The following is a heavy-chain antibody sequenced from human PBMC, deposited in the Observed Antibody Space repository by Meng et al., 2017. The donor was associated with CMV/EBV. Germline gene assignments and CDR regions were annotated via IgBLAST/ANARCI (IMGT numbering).Heavy chain of an antibody. J-gene: IGHJ3*02. D-gene: IGHD2-2*01. Sequence: CKASGGTFSSYAISWVRQAPGQGLEWMGGIIPIFGTANYAQKFQGRVTITTDESTSTAYMELSSLRSEDTAVYYCAREGPPSDAFDIWGQGTMVTVSS. CDR3: AREGPPSDAFDI. CDR1: GGTFSSYA. V-gene: IGHV1-69*05. CDR2: IIPIFGTA.